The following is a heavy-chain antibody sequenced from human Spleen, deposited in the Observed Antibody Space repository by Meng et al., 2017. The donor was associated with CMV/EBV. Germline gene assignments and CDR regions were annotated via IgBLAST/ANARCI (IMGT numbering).Heavy chain of an antibody. CDR3: ARAPISGTPYSWFDP. D-gene: IGHD1-7*01. J-gene: IGHJ5*02. CDR1: GYTFTDHY. V-gene: IGHV1-2*02. CDR2: INPNSGGT. Sequence: ASVKVSCKASGYTFTDHYIHWVRQAPGQGLEWMGWINPNSGGTTYAQTFQGRVTISMDTSKNQFSLKLSSVTAADTAVYYCARAPISGTPYSWFDPWGQGTLVTVSS.